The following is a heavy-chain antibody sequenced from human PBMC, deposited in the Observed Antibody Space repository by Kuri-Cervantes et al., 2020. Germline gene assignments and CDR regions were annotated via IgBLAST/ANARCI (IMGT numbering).Heavy chain of an antibody. Sequence: SCTVSGGSISSGDYYWSWIRQPPGKGLEWIGYIYYSGSTYYNPSLKSRVTISVDTSKNQFSLKLSSVTAADTAVYYCARVLKSSSRYYFDYWGQGTLVTVSS. CDR1: GGSISSGDYY. CDR2: IYYSGST. V-gene: IGHV4-30-4*01. J-gene: IGHJ4*02. D-gene: IGHD6-13*01. CDR3: ARVLKSSSRYYFDY.